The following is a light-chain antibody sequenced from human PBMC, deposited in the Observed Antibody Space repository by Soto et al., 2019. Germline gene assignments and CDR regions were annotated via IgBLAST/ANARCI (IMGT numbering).Light chain of an antibody. CDR3: QQYNNWLT. V-gene: IGKV3-15*01. CDR2: GAS. Sequence: EIVMTQSPATLSVSPGERATLSCRASQSVSSNLAWYQQKPGQAPRLLIYGASNRATGIPARFSGSGSGTDFTLTISRLQAEDFTVYYCQQYNNWLTFGGGTKVEIK. J-gene: IGKJ4*01. CDR1: QSVSSN.